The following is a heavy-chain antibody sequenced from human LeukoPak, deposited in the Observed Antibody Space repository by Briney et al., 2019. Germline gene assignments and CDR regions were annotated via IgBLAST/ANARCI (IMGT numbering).Heavy chain of an antibody. Sequence: PSETLSLTCSVSGGSISSSAYYWGWIRQPPGQGLEWIGSIYYSGNTYYNPSLKSPVTISIDTSKNQFSLKLSSVTAADTAVYYCARVKRGYSSSSRGGYFQHWGQGTLVTVSS. D-gene: IGHD6-6*01. V-gene: IGHV4-39*07. CDR3: ARVKRGYSSSSRGGYFQH. J-gene: IGHJ1*01. CDR2: IYYSGNT. CDR1: GGSISSSAYY.